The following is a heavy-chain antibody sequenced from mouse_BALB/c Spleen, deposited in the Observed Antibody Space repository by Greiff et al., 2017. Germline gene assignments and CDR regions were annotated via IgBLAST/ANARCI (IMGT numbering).Heavy chain of an antibody. CDR1: GFNIKDTY. J-gene: IGHJ3*01. Sequence: EVQLQQSGAELVKPGASVKLSCTASGFNIKDTYMHWVKQRPEQGLEWIGRIDPANGNTKYVPKFQGKATITADTSSNTAYLQLSSLTSEDTAVYYCARIYYGNYGVADWGQGTLVTVSS. CDR2: IDPANGNT. V-gene: IGHV14-3*02. D-gene: IGHD2-1*01. CDR3: ARIYYGNYGVAD.